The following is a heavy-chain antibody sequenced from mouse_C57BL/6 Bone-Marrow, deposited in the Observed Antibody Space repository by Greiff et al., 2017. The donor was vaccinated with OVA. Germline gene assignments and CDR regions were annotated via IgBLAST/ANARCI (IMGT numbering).Heavy chain of an antibody. J-gene: IGHJ4*01. CDR3: ARHIDLLLRPGAKDY. Sequence: EVQLVESGGDLVKPGGSLKLSCAASGFTFSSYGMSWVRQTPGKSLEWVATISSGGSYTYYPDSVKGRSTFSRDNAENTLYLQMSSLMCEDTDMYYCARHIDLLLRPGAKDYWGQGTSVTVSS. CDR2: ISSGGSYT. V-gene: IGHV5-6*01. CDR1: GFTFSSYG. D-gene: IGHD1-1*01.